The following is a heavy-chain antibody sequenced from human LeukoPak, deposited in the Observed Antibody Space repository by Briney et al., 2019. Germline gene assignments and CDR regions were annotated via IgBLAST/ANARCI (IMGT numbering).Heavy chain of an antibody. CDR3: ARDTHSSGWYGPADPDAFDI. V-gene: IGHV3-48*01. CDR2: ISNSTSTK. Sequence: GGSLTLSCAASGYTFRNYSMNCVRQAPGKWLEWASYISNSTSTKSYVDTMMSRFTNPRENAKNSLYLQMNSLRAEDTAVYYCARDTHSSGWYGPADPDAFDIWGQGTMVTVSS. CDR1: GYTFRNYS. J-gene: IGHJ3*02. D-gene: IGHD6-19*01.